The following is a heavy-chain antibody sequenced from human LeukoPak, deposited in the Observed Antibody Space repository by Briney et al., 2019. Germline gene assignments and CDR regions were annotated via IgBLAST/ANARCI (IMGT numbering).Heavy chain of an antibody. Sequence: GGSLRLSCAASGFTVSSSYMSWVRQAPGKGLEWVSNIHSGGSTNYADSVKGRFTISRDNSKNTAYLQMNSLRAEDTALYYCAKNVFSSGWYTDIWGQGTMVTVSS. D-gene: IGHD6-19*01. CDR1: GFTVSSSY. J-gene: IGHJ3*02. V-gene: IGHV3-53*01. CDR2: IHSGGST. CDR3: AKNVFSSGWYTDI.